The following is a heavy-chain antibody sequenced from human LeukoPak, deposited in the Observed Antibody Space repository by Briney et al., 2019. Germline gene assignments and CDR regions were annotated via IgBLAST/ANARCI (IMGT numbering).Heavy chain of an antibody. V-gene: IGHV1-24*01. CDR3: ATAPPNENSASYDY. D-gene: IGHD3-22*01. Sequence: ASVKVSCKVSGYTLTELSMHWVRQAPGKGLEWMGGFDPEDGEPIYAQKFQGRVTMTEDTSTDTAYMDLSSLRSEDTAVYYCATAPPNENSASYDYWGQGTLVIVSS. CDR2: FDPEDGEP. CDR1: GYTLTELS. J-gene: IGHJ4*02.